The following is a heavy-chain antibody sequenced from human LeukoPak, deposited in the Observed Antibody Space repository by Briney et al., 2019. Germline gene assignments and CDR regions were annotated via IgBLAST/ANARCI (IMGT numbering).Heavy chain of an antibody. CDR2: IYSAGGT. Sequence: GSLRLSCAASGSTITKKYMNWVRQAPGKGLDWVSLIYSAGGTSYADSVKGRFTISKDNSKNTLYLQMNSLRLEDTAVYYCASSNCDGDCYLDYWGQGTLVTVSS. V-gene: IGHV3-53*01. CDR1: GSTITKKY. D-gene: IGHD2-21*01. J-gene: IGHJ4*02. CDR3: ASSNCDGDCYLDY.